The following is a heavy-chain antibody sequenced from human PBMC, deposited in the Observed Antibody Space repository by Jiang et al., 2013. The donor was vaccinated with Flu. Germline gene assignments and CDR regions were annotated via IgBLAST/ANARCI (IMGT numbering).Heavy chain of an antibody. V-gene: IGHV4-39*07. J-gene: IGHJ4*02. D-gene: IGHD5-12*01. CDR3: ARAQKYSGSNFHYFDY. CDR2: VYYSGYT. Sequence: LLKPSETLSLTCTVSGGSMSSSIYYWGWIRQPPGKGLEWMGIVYYSGYTYYSPSLKSRLTISVDTSKNQFSLQLSSVTAADTAVYYCARAQKYSGSNFHYFDYVGQG. CDR1: GGSMSSSIYY.